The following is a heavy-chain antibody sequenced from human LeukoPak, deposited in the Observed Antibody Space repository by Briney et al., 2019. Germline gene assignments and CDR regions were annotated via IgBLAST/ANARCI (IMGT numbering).Heavy chain of an antibody. Sequence: GGSLRLSCAASGFTFSSYAMHWVRQAPGKGLEWVAVISYDGSNKYYADSVKGRFTISRDNSKNTLYLRMNSLRAEDTAVYYCARGGWYDLDYWGQGTLVTVSS. CDR3: ARGGWYDLDY. CDR2: ISYDGSNK. J-gene: IGHJ4*02. D-gene: IGHD6-19*01. V-gene: IGHV3-30-3*01. CDR1: GFTFSSYA.